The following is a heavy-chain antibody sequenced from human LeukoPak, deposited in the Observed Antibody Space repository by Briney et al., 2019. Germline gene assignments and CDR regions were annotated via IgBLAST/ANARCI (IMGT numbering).Heavy chain of an antibody. CDR2: ISAYNGNT. CDR1: GCTFSSYG. Sequence: GASVKVSCKASGCTFSSYGISWVRQAPGQGVERMGWISAYNGNTNYAHKLQGRGIMTTDTSTSKAYMELRCLRSADPAVYYCARFYGYICGSYRTAGDFDIGGQGTMVTVSS. CDR3: ARFYGYICGSYRTAGDFDI. J-gene: IGHJ3*02. D-gene: IGHD3-16*02. V-gene: IGHV1-18*01.